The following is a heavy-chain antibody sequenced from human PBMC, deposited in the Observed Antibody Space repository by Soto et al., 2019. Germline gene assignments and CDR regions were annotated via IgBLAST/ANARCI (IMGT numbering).Heavy chain of an antibody. V-gene: IGHV3-48*01. CDR3: ARDPLSGYCSGGSCYGDYYGMDV. Sequence: GGPLRISCAASRLTFSSYSMNWDRQAPEKGQEWATDIRTSSSTINYADSVKGRFTISRDNSKNTLYLQMNILRAEYTAVYYCARDPLSGYCSGGSCYGDYYGMDVWGQGSTVTVAS. D-gene: IGHD2-15*01. CDR2: IRTSSSTI. CDR1: RLTFSSYS. J-gene: IGHJ6*02.